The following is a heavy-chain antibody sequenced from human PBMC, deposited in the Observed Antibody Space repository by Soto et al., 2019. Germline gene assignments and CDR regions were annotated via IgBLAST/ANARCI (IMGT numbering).Heavy chain of an antibody. CDR3: ARVGRPQHLLTGFDN. J-gene: IGHJ5*02. D-gene: IGHD3-16*01. V-gene: IGHV3-33*01. Sequence: PGGSLRLSCVTSGFTLSDYAMHWVRQAPGKGLEWVAVIRPDGSNRYYADSVKGRFTISRDISKNTLYLQMSSLRADDTAVYFCARVGRPQHLLTGFDNWGQGTLVTVSS. CDR2: IRPDGSNR. CDR1: GFTLSDYA.